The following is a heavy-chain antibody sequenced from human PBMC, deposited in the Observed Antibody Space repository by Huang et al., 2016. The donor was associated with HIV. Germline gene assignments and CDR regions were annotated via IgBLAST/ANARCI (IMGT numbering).Heavy chain of an antibody. D-gene: IGHD3-3*01. CDR2: IYYSGTT. Sequence: QESGPGLVGPSETLSLTRAVSGDSINSNTFYWGWIRRPPGKGLEWIGSIYYSGTTYYKPALKRRARIAVDASKNRIFLHLRSVTAADTGVYYCARTGVAVSDDPEYFQHWGQGALGTIS. CDR1: GDSINSNTFY. CDR3: ARTGVAVSDDPEYFQH. J-gene: IGHJ1*01. V-gene: IGHV4-39*02.